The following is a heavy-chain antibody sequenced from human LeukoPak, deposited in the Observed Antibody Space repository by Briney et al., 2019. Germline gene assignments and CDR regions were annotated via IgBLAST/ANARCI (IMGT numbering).Heavy chain of an antibody. CDR3: ARDRWYGSGSYSRFDP. V-gene: IGHV4-61*01. CDR1: GGSISSSSYY. J-gene: IGHJ5*02. CDR2: IYYSGST. Sequence: PSETLSLTCTVSGGSISSSSYYWSWIRQPPGKGLEWIGYIYYSGSTNYNPSLKSRVTISVDTSKNQFSLKLSSVTAADTAVYYCARDRWYGSGSYSRFDPWGQGTLVTVSS. D-gene: IGHD3-10*01.